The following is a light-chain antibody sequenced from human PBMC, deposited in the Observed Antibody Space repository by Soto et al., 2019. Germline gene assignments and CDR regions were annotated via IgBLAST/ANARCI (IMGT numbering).Light chain of an antibody. CDR2: GAS. J-gene: IGKJ1*01. V-gene: IGKV1-6*01. CDR3: LQDFHYPRT. CDR1: QDIKYD. Sequence: AIQMTQSPSSLSASVGDRVTVTCRASQDIKYDLAWYQQKPGKAPKVLIYGASTLQPGVSSRFRGSVSGSEFTLTINSLQPEDSATYFCLQDFHYPRTFGQGTKVEIK.